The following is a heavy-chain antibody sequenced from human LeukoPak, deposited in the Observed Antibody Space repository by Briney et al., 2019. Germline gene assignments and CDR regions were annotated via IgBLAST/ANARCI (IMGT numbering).Heavy chain of an antibody. CDR2: IYYSGST. J-gene: IGHJ4*02. CDR3: ARVGQWLVLGVDY. V-gene: IGHV4-59*01. Sequence: PSETLSLTCTVSGGSISSYYWSWIRQPPGKGLEWIGYIYYSGSTTYNPSLKSRVTISVDTSKNQFSLKLSSVTAADTAVYYCARVGQWLVLGVDYWGQGTLVTVSS. D-gene: IGHD6-19*01. CDR1: GGSISSYY.